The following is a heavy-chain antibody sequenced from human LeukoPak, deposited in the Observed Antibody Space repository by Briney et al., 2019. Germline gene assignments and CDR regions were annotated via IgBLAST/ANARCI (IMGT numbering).Heavy chain of an antibody. Sequence: SVKVSCKASGGTFSSYAISWVRQAPGQGLEWMGGIIPIFGTANYAQKFQGRVTITADESTSTAYMELSSLRSEDTAVYYCARGNAVAGTVCFDYWGQGTLVTVSS. CDR2: IIPIFGTA. CDR1: GGTFSSYA. CDR3: ARGNAVAGTVCFDY. J-gene: IGHJ4*02. D-gene: IGHD6-19*01. V-gene: IGHV1-69*13.